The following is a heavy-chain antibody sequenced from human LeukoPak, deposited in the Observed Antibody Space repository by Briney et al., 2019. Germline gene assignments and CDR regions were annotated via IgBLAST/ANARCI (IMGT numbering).Heavy chain of an antibody. J-gene: IGHJ3*02. CDR1: GGSISSGDYY. CDR2: IYYSGGT. CDR3: ARAWNGVDAFDI. D-gene: IGHD2-8*01. V-gene: IGHV4-30-4*08. Sequence: SQTLSLTCTVSGGSISSGDYYWSWIRQPPGKGLEWIGYIYYSGGTYYNPSLKSRVTISVDTSKNQFSLKLSSVTAADTAVYYCARAWNGVDAFDIWGQGTMVTVSS.